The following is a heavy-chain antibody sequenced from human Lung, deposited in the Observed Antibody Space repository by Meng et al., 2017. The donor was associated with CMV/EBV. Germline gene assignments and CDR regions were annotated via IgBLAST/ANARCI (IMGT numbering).Heavy chain of an antibody. J-gene: IGHJ4*02. CDR1: GFTFDDYG. D-gene: IGHD6-13*01. Sequence: GESLKISCAASGFTFDDYGVSWVRQVPGKGLEWVSGINWNGDSTGYADSVKGRFTISRDNAKNSLYLQMNSLRAEDTALYHCARGGSSSWRQGVFYYWGQGXLVTVSS. CDR3: ARGGSSSWRQGVFYY. CDR2: INWNGDST. V-gene: IGHV3-20*01.